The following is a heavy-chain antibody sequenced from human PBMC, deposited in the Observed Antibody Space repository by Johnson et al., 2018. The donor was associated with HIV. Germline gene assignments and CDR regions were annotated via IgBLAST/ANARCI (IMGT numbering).Heavy chain of an antibody. CDR2: ISYDGSNK. Sequence: QVLLVESGGGVVQPGRSLRLSCAASRITLSSYGMHWVRQAPGKGLEWVVVISYDGSNKYYADSVKGRFTVSRDNSKNTVYLQMNSLRAEDTAVYYCAKQYYGSGGQGTMVTVSS. D-gene: IGHD3-10*01. CDR3: AKQYYGS. J-gene: IGHJ3*01. CDR1: RITLSSYG. V-gene: IGHV3-30*18.